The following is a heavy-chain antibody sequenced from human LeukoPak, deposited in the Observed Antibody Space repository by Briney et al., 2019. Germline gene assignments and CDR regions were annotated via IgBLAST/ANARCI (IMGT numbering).Heavy chain of an antibody. Sequence: ASVKVSCKASGGTFSSYAISWVRQAPGQGLEWMGWISAYNGNTNYAQKLQGRVTMTTDTSTSTAYMELRSLRSDDTAVYYCARSSSVTIPGYYFDYWGQGTLGTVSS. CDR1: GGTFSSYA. J-gene: IGHJ4*02. CDR3: ARSSSVTIPGYYFDY. D-gene: IGHD2-21*01. V-gene: IGHV1-18*01. CDR2: ISAYNGNT.